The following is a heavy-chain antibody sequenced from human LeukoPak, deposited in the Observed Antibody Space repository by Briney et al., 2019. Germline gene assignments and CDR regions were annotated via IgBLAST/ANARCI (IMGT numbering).Heavy chain of an antibody. J-gene: IGHJ4*02. Sequence: SETLSLTCTVSGGSIISYYWSWIRQTPGRGLEWIGYINYSGTTNYNPSLKSRVTISLDTSKTQFSLHLSSVTAADTAVYSCARHGKSGGFDYWGQGILVTVSS. CDR2: INYSGTT. CDR1: GGSIISYY. CDR3: ARHGKSGGFDY. D-gene: IGHD2-15*01. V-gene: IGHV4-59*08.